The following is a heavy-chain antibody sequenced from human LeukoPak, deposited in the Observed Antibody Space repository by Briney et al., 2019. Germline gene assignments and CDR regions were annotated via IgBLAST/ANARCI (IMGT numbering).Heavy chain of an antibody. CDR3: ARPKQQLVRGGAFDI. CDR2: INHSGST. V-gene: IGHV4-30-4*08. CDR1: GGSISSGDYY. Sequence: PSQTLSLTCTVSGGSISSGDYYWSWIRQPPGKGLEWIGEINHSGSTNYNPSLKSRVIISVDTSKNQFSLKLSSVTAADTAVYYCARPKQQLVRGGAFDIWGQGTMVTVSS. J-gene: IGHJ3*02. D-gene: IGHD6-13*01.